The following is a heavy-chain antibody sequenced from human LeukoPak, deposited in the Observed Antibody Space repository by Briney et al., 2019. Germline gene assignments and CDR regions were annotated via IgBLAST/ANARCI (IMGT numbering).Heavy chain of an antibody. V-gene: IGHV1-69*04. CDR1: GGTFSSYA. Sequence: GSSVKVSCKASGGTFSSYAISWVRQAPGQGLEWMGRIIPILGIANYAQKFQGRVTITADKSTSTAYMELSSLRSEDTAVYYCAREQQLTQFDYWGQGTLVTVSS. J-gene: IGHJ4*02. D-gene: IGHD6-13*01. CDR3: AREQQLTQFDY. CDR2: IIPILGIA.